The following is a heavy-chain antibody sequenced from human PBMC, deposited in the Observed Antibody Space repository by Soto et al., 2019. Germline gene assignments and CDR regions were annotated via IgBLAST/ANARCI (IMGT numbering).Heavy chain of an antibody. CDR1: GFTFSEYS. CDR3: VKVSTFYDILTGYYSTNFFDP. V-gene: IGHV3-64D*06. D-gene: IGHD3-9*01. CDR2: ISSDGDIT. Sequence: GGSLRLSCSASGFTFSEYSMHWVRQAPGKGLQYVSTISSDGDITYYADSVKGRFTISRDNSKNTLYLQMNSLRPEDTAVYYCVKVSTFYDILTGYYSTNFFDPWGQGTLVTVSS. J-gene: IGHJ5*02.